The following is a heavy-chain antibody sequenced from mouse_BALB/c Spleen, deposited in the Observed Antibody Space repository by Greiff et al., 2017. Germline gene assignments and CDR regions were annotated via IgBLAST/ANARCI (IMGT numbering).Heavy chain of an antibody. V-gene: IGHV5-4*02. CDR2: ISDGGSYT. D-gene: IGHD1-1*01. CDR1: GFTFSDYY. CDR3: ARNGGSSYEFAY. Sequence: EVQGVESGGGLVKPGGSLKLSCAASGFTFSDYYMYWVRQTPEKRLEWVATISDGGSYTYYPDSVKGRFTISRDNAKNNLYLQMSSLKSEDTAMYYCARNGGSSYEFAYWGQGTLVTVSA. J-gene: IGHJ3*01.